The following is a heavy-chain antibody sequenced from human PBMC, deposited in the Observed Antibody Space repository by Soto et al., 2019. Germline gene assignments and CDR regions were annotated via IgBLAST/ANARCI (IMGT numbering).Heavy chain of an antibody. CDR3: ARVPIIVEIPPAPSGWFDP. Sequence: SETLSLTCAVSGYSISSSNWWGWIRQPPGKGLEWIGYIYYSGSTYYNPSLKSRVTMSVDTSKNQFSLKLRSVSAADTAVYYCARVPIIVEIPPAPSGWFDPWGQGTLVTVSS. J-gene: IGHJ5*02. CDR1: GYSISSSNW. V-gene: IGHV4-28*03. D-gene: IGHD2-2*01. CDR2: IYYSGST.